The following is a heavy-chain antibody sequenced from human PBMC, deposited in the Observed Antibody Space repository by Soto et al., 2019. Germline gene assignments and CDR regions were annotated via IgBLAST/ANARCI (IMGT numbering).Heavy chain of an antibody. Sequence: GGSLRLSCAASGFTFSSYAMSWVRQAPGKGLEWVSAISGSGGSTYYADSVKGRFTISRDNSKNTLYLQMNSLRAEDTAVYYCAKQSSSWYENYYYSMDVWGQGTTVTVSS. CDR1: GFTFSSYA. V-gene: IGHV3-23*01. D-gene: IGHD6-13*01. CDR3: AKQSSSWYENYYYSMDV. J-gene: IGHJ6*02. CDR2: ISGSGGST.